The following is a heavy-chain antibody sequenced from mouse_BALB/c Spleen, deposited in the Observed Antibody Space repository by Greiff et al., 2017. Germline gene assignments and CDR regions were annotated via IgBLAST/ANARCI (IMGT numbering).Heavy chain of an antibody. CDR2: ISYSGST. Sequence: EVQLVESGPRLVKPSQTLSLTCSVTGDSITSGYWNWIRKFPGNKLEYMAYISYSGSTYYNPSLKSRISITRDTSKNQYYLQLTSVTTEDTATYYCARYGGLLRSLYYFDYWGQGTTLTVSS. CDR1: GDSITSGY. V-gene: IGHV3-8*02. CDR3: ARYGGLLRSLYYFDY. J-gene: IGHJ2*01. D-gene: IGHD1-1*01.